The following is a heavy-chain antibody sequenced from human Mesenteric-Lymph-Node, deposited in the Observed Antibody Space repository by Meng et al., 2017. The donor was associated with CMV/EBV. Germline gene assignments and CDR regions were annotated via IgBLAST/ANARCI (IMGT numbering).Heavy chain of an antibody. CDR1: GFTVSSKY. D-gene: IGHD2-21*01. V-gene: IGHV3-53*01. CDR2: IYSGGST. J-gene: IGHJ4*02. CDR3: AKCGSDSSFRPFDS. Sequence: GGSLRLSCAASGFTVSSKYMTWVRQAPGKGLEWVSVIYSGGSTYYADSVKGRFTISRDNAKSSLYLQVSKLRAEDTAVYYCAKCGSDSSFRPFDSWGQGTLVTVSS.